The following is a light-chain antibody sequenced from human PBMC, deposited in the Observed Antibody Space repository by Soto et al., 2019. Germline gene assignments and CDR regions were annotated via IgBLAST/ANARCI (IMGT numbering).Light chain of an antibody. CDR1: QSISSY. CDR3: QQYGGSSFS. J-gene: IGKJ2*03. Sequence: DIQMTQSPSSLSASVGDRVTITCRASQSISSYLNWYQQKPGKAPKLLIYAASSLQSGVPSRFSGSGSGTDFTLTISSLQPEDFAVYYCQQYGGSSFSFGPGTNLEIK. V-gene: IGKV1-39*01. CDR2: AAS.